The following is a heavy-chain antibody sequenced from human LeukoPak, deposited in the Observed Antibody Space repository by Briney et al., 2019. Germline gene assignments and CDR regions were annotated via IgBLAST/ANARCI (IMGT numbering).Heavy chain of an antibody. Sequence: ASVKVSCKASGYTFTSYYMHWVRQAPGQGLEWMGWINPNSGGTDYAQKFQGRVTMTRDTSISTAYMELSRLRSDDTAVYYCAREGVAATNDAFDIWGQGTMVTVSS. J-gene: IGHJ3*02. CDR3: AREGVAATNDAFDI. CDR2: INPNSGGT. V-gene: IGHV1-2*02. D-gene: IGHD2-15*01. CDR1: GYTFTSYY.